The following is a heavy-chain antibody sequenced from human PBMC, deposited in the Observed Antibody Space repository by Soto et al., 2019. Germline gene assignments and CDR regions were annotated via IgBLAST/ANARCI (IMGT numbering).Heavy chain of an antibody. V-gene: IGHV3-15*01. D-gene: IGHD6-25*01. Sequence: GSLRLSCAASGFTFSNAWMSWVRQAPGKGLEWVGRIKSKTDGGTTDYAAPVKGRFTISRDDSKNTLYLQMNSLKTEDTAVYYCTTFSGDYYYYSMDVWGQGTTVTVSS. CDR1: GFTFSNAW. J-gene: IGHJ6*02. CDR3: TTFSGDYYYYSMDV. CDR2: IKSKTDGGTT.